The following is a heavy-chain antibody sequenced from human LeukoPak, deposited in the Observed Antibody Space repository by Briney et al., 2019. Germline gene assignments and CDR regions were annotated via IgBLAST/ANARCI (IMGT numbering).Heavy chain of an antibody. D-gene: IGHD3-22*01. J-gene: IGHJ4*02. CDR2: IIPIFGTA. CDR1: GGTFSSYA. V-gene: IGHV1-69*05. CDR3: ARAGYDSSGDFDY. Sequence: SVKVSCKASGGTFSSYAISWVRQAPGQGLEWMGRIIPIFGTANYAQKFQGRVTITTDESTSTAYMELSSLRSEDTAVYYCARAGYDSSGDFDYWGQGTLVTVSP.